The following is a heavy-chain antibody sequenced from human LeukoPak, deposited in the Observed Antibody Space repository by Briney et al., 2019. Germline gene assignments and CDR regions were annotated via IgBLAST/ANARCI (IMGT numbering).Heavy chain of an antibody. CDR3: AREYGSGSEFDP. Sequence: SETLSLTCTVSGGSFSSYYWTWIRQPPGKGLEWIGYIDHSGSTNYNPSLKSRVTISSDTSKNQFSLDLSSVTAADTAVYYCAREYGSGSEFDPWGQGTLVTVSS. V-gene: IGHV4-59*01. CDR1: GGSFSSYY. CDR2: IDHSGST. D-gene: IGHD3-10*01. J-gene: IGHJ5*02.